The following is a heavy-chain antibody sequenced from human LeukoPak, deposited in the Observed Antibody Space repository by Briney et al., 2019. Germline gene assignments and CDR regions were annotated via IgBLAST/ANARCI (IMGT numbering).Heavy chain of an antibody. D-gene: IGHD5-24*01. CDR2: INHSGST. CDR1: GGSFSGYY. Sequence: SETLSLTCAVYGGSFSGYYWSWIRQPPGKGLEWIGEINHSGSTNYNPSLKSRVTISVDTSKSQFSLKLSSVTAADTAVYYCARLIDGYNPFWGDYWGQGTLSPSPQ. J-gene: IGHJ4*02. CDR3: ARLIDGYNPFWGDY. V-gene: IGHV4-34*01.